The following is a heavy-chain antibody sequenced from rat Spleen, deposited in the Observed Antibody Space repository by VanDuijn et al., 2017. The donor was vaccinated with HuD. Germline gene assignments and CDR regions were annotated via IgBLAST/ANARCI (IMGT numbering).Heavy chain of an antibody. CDR2: ISYDGSNT. V-gene: IGHV5-20*01. J-gene: IGHJ2*01. CDR1: GFTFSDYY. D-gene: IGHD1-1*01. CDR3: TKESLQWSFDY. Sequence: EVQLVESDGGLVQPGRSLKLSCAASGFTFSDYYMAWVRQAPTKGLEWVATISYDGSNTYYRDSVKGRFTISRDNGRSTLYLQMNSLRSEDTATYYCTKESLQWSFDYWGQGVMVTVSS.